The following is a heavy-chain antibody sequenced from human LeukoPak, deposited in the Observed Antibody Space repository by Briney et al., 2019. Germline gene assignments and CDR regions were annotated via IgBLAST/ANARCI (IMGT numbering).Heavy chain of an antibody. CDR3: ARDSVITYYYDSSGYSDY. V-gene: IGHV3-21*01. Sequence: GGSLRLSCAASGFTFSSYSMNWVRQAPGKGLEWVSSISSSSSYIYYADSVKGRFTISRDNAKNSLYLQMNSLRAEDTAVYYCARDSVITYYYDSSGYSDYWGQGTLVTVSS. D-gene: IGHD3-22*01. CDR1: GFTFSSYS. CDR2: ISSSSSYI. J-gene: IGHJ4*02.